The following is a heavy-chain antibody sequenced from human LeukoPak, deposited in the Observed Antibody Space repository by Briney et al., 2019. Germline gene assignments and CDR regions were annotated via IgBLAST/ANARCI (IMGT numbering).Heavy chain of an antibody. Sequence: ASVRVSCKASGYTLATYGISWVRQAPGQGLEWMGWISTYNGNTKYAQKFQGRVTVTTDTSTSTSYMELRSLRSDGTAVYYCAREVYRRGRAFDIWGQGTMVTVSS. CDR2: ISTYNGNT. V-gene: IGHV1-18*01. J-gene: IGHJ3*02. CDR3: AREVYRRGRAFDI. CDR1: GYTLATYG. D-gene: IGHD4-11*01.